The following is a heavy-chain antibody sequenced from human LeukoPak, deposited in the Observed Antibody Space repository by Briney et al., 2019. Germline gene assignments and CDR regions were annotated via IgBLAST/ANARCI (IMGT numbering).Heavy chain of an antibody. CDR1: GYTFTGYY. CDR3: TRPYYDFWCGYADNWFDP. V-gene: IGHV1-2*02. J-gene: IGHJ5*02. CDR2: INPNSGGT. D-gene: IGHD3-3*01. Sequence: GASVKVSCKASGYTFTGYYMHWVRQAPGQGLEWMGWINPNSGGTNYAQKFQGRVTMTRDTSISTAYMELSRLRSDDTVVYYCTRPYYDFWCGYADNWFDPWGQGTLVTVSS.